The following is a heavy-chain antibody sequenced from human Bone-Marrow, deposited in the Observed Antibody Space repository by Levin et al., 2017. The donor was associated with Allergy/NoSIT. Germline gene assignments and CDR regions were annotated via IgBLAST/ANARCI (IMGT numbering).Heavy chain of an antibody. CDR1: GASISDYY. V-gene: IGHV4-59*08. J-gene: IGHJ4*02. D-gene: IGHD4-11*01. CDR2: VNYRGNT. Sequence: SQTLSLTCTVSGASISDYYWTWLRQPPGKGLEWIGYVNYRGNTNYNPSLKSRATISVDTSNDQFSLKVSSVTAADTAVYYCARYSNYIFSDFDYWGQGRLVTVTS. CDR3: ARYSNYIFSDFDY.